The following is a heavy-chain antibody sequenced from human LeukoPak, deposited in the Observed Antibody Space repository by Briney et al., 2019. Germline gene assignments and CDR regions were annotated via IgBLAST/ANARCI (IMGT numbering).Heavy chain of an antibody. CDR2: IYTSGST. CDR3: ARNYYGSGSVDAFDI. V-gene: IGHV4-4*07. CDR1: GGSISSYY. D-gene: IGHD3-10*01. J-gene: IGHJ3*02. Sequence: SETLSLTCIVSGGSISSYYWIWIRQPAGKGLEWIGRIYTSGSTNYNPSLKSRVTMSVDTSKNQFSLKLSSVTAADTAVYYCARNYYGSGSVDAFDIWGQGTMVTVSS.